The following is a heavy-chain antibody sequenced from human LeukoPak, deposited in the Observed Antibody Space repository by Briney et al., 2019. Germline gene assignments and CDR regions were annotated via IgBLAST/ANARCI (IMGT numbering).Heavy chain of an antibody. J-gene: IGHJ4*02. D-gene: IGHD4-23*01. CDR1: GFTFSSYW. Sequence: GSLRLSCAASGFTFSSYWMHWVRQAPGKGLVWVSGINWQGGSTDYVDSVKGRFTISRDNVKNYLYLQVNSLRVEDTALYFCARGGGNFPFDYWGQGTVVTVSS. CDR2: INWQGGST. CDR3: ARGGGNFPFDY. V-gene: IGHV3-20*04.